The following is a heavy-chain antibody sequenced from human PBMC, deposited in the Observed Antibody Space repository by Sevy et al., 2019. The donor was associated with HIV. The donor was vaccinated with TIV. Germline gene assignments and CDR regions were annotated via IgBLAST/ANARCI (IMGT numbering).Heavy chain of an antibody. CDR2: IDYTGNA. V-gene: IGHV4-31*03. Sequence: SLTCTVSGYSISSGGYYGSWIRQHPGKGLEWIGYIDYTGNAYYPPSPKSRITISVDTSKNQFSLKLTSVTAADTAVYYCARVPFYYDFDGYYYFDYWGQGTLVTVSS. CDR3: ARVPFYYDFDGYYYFDY. J-gene: IGHJ4*02. CDR1: GYSISSGGYY. D-gene: IGHD3-22*01.